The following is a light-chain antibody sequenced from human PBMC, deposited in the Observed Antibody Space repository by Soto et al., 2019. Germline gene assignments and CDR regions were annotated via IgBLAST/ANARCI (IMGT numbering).Light chain of an antibody. J-gene: IGKJ3*01. CDR1: QSISSY. V-gene: IGKV1-39*01. CDR3: QQSYSSPFT. Sequence: DIQMTKSPSSLSASVGDRVTITCRASQSISSYLNWYQQKPGKAPNLLIYAASSLQSGVTSKFSGSGSGTEFNLHLSSMKPEIFATYYCQQSYSSPFTFGTGTKVDIK. CDR2: AAS.